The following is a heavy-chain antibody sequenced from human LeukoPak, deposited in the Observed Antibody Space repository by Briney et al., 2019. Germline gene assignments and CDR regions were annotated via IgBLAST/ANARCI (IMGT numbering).Heavy chain of an antibody. Sequence: ASVKVSCKASGGTFSSYAISWVRQAPGQGLEWMGRIIPILGIANYAQKFQGRVTITADKSTSTAYMELSSLRSEDTAVYYCIYDGSGSNFDYWGQGTLVTVSS. D-gene: IGHD3-22*01. CDR3: IYDGSGSNFDY. J-gene: IGHJ4*02. V-gene: IGHV1-69*04. CDR2: IIPILGIA. CDR1: GGTFSSYA.